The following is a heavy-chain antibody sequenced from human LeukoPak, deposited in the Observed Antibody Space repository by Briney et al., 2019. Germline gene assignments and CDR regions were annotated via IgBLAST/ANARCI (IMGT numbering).Heavy chain of an antibody. V-gene: IGHV1-2*02. Sequence: GASVKVSCKASGYTFTGYYMHWVRQAPGQGLEWMGWINPNSGGTNYAQKFQGRVTMTRDTSISTAYMELSRLRSDDTAVYYCARGVITLFGVVIGFWDYGMDVWGQGTTVTVSS. CDR2: INPNSGGT. J-gene: IGHJ6*02. CDR1: GYTFTGYY. D-gene: IGHD3-3*01. CDR3: ARGVITLFGVVIGFWDYGMDV.